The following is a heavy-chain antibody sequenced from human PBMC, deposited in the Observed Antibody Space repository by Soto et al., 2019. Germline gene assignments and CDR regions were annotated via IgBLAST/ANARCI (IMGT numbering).Heavy chain of an antibody. Sequence: QLQLQESGPGLVKPSETLSLTCTVSGGSISSSSYYWGWIRQPPGKGLEWIGSIYYSGSTYYNPSLKARVTISVDTSKNQFSLKLSSVPAADPAVYYCASLGPGGSYSDYWGQGTLVTVSS. J-gene: IGHJ4*02. V-gene: IGHV4-39*01. CDR2: IYYSGST. CDR1: GGSISSSSYY. CDR3: ASLGPGGSYSDY. D-gene: IGHD1-26*01.